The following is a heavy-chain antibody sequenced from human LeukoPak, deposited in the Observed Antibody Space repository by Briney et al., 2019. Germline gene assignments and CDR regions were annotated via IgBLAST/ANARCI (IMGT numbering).Heavy chain of an antibody. D-gene: IGHD6-19*01. CDR3: AKLPSSGWLDY. Sequence: GGSLRLSCVVSGFTVSDNYMSWVRQAPGKGLEWVSAFYSGGNTYYTGSVKGRFIISRDSSKNTLYLQMNNLRPEDTAMYYCAKLPSSGWLDYWGQGTLVTVSS. J-gene: IGHJ4*02. CDR1: GFTVSDNY. CDR2: FYSGGNT. V-gene: IGHV3-53*01.